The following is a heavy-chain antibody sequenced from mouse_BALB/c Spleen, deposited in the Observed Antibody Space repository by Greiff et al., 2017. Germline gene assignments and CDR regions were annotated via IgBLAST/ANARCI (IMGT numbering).Heavy chain of an antibody. J-gene: IGHJ3*01. Sequence: EVKLMESGGDLVKPGGSLKLSCAASGFTFSSYGMSWVRQTPDKRLEWVATISSGGSYTYYPDSVKGRFTISRDNAKNTLYLQMSSLKSEDTAMYYCARHVLTTVVPEFAYWGQGTLVTVSA. D-gene: IGHD1-1*01. CDR1: GFTFSSYG. CDR2: ISSGGSYT. CDR3: ARHVLTTVVPEFAY. V-gene: IGHV5-6*01.